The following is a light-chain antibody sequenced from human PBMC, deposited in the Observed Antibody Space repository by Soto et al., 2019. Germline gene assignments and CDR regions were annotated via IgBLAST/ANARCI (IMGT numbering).Light chain of an antibody. CDR1: QSVSSSY. CDR3: QRRNFWPLT. J-gene: IGKJ3*01. Sequence: EIVLTQSPGTLSLSPGERATLSCRASQSVSSSYLAWYQQKPGQAPRLLIYGASSRATGIPDRFSGSGSDTDFTLTIDSLEPEDSAVYYCQRRNFWPLTFGPGTRVEIK. CDR2: GAS. V-gene: IGKV3D-20*02.